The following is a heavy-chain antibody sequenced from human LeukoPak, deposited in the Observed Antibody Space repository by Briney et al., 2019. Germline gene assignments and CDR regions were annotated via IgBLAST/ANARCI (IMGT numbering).Heavy chain of an antibody. V-gene: IGHV4-34*01. J-gene: IGHJ4*02. CDR2: INHSGST. D-gene: IGHD6-19*01. Sequence: SETLSLTCAVYGGSFSGYYWSWIRQPPGKGLEWIGEINHSGSTNYNPSLKSRVTISVDTSKNQFSLKLSSVTAADSAVYYCARGSSGDYWGQGTLVTVSS. CDR3: ARGSSGDY. CDR1: GGSFSGYY.